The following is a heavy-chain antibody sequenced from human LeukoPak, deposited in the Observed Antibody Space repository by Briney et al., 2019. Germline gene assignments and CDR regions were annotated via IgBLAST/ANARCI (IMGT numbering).Heavy chain of an antibody. V-gene: IGHV3-11*04. J-gene: IGHJ4*02. CDR1: GFTFTDYY. CDR2: ISGSGTTI. Sequence: PGGSLRLSCAASGFTFTDYYMGWIRQAPGKGLEWLSYISGSGTTIFYADSVKGRFTISRDNAKNSVDLQMNSLRAEDTAVYYCARDRGGSYSAIDYWGQGTLVTVSS. CDR3: ARDRGGSYSAIDY. D-gene: IGHD1-26*01.